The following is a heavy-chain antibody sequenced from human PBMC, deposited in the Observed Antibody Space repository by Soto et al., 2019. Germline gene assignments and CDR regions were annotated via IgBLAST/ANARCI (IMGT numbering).Heavy chain of an antibody. D-gene: IGHD6-13*01. CDR3: ASRHSSPYFDY. CDR2: IYYSGST. CDR1: GGSISSGDYY. V-gene: IGHV4-30-4*01. Sequence: QVQLQESGPGLVKPSQTQSLTCTVSGGSISSGDYYWSWIRQPPGKGLEWIGSIYYSGSTYYNPSLKRRVTISVETSKNQFALKLNSVTAADTAVYYCASRHSSPYFDYWGQGTLVTVSS. J-gene: IGHJ4*02.